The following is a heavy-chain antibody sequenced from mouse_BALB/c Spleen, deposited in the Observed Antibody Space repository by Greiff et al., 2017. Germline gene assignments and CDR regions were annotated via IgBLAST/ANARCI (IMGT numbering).Heavy chain of an antibody. CDR3: ARKYGNFDV. D-gene: IGHD2-10*02. Sequence: QVHVKQSGAELARPGASVKLSCKASGYTFTSYWMQWVKQRPGQGLEWIGAIYPGDGDTRYTQKFKGKATLTADKSSSTAYMQLSSLASEDSAVYYCARKYGNFDVWGAGTTVTVSS. CDR1: GYTFTSYW. V-gene: IGHV1-87*01. J-gene: IGHJ1*01. CDR2: IYPGDGDT.